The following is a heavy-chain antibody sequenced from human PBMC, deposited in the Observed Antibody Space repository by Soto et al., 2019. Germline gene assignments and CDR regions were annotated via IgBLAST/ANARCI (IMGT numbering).Heavy chain of an antibody. V-gene: IGHV4-31*03. J-gene: IGHJ4*02. CDR1: GGSISSGGYY. CDR3: ARAGYSYGSRYDY. Sequence: SETLSLTCTVSGGSISSGGYYWSWIRQHPGKGLEWIGYIYYSGSTYYNPSLKSRVTISVDTSKNQFSLKLSSVTAADTAVYYCARAGYSYGSRYDYWGQGTLVTVSS. D-gene: IGHD5-18*01. CDR2: IYYSGST.